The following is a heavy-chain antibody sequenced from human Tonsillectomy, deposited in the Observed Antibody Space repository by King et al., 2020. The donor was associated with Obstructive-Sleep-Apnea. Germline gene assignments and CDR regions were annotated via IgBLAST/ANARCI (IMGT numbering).Heavy chain of an antibody. CDR1: GFTFDDYG. D-gene: IGHD3-9*01. J-gene: IGHJ4*02. Sequence: VQLVESGGGLVQPGRSLRLSCVASGFTFDDYGMHWVRQAPGKGLEWVSGISWNSGRIGYADSVKGRFTISRDNAKNSPYLQMNSLRPEDTALYYCARDFTRYFDWLLNSFDYWGQGTLVTVSS. CDR3: ARDFTRYFDWLLNSFDY. CDR2: ISWNSGRI. V-gene: IGHV3-9*01.